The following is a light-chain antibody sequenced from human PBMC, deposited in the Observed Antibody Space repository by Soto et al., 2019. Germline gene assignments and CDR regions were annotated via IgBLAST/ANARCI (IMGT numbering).Light chain of an antibody. V-gene: IGLV2-14*01. CDR2: EVS. CDR1: SSDVGGYNY. Sequence: QSVLTQPASVSGSPGQSITISCTGTSSDVGGYNYVSWYQQHPGKAPKLMIYEVSNRPSGGSNRFSGSKSGNTASLTISGXXXXXXXXYXCSSYTSSSTRVFGGGTKL. CDR3: SSYTSSSTRV. J-gene: IGLJ3*02.